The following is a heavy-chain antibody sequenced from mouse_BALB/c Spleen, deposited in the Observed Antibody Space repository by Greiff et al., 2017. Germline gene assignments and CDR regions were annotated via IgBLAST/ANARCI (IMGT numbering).Heavy chain of an antibody. CDR3: ARVGPDY. Sequence: EVQLVESGGGLVKPGGSLKLSCAASGFTFSDYYMYWVRQTPEKRLEWVATISDGGSYTYYPDSVKGRFTISRDNAKNNLYLQMSSLKSEDTAMYYCARVGPDYWGQGTTLTVSS. CDR2: ISDGGSYT. J-gene: IGHJ2*01. CDR1: GFTFSDYY. V-gene: IGHV5-4*02.